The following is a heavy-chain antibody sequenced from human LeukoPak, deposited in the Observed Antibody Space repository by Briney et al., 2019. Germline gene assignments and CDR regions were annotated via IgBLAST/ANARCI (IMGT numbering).Heavy chain of an antibody. CDR3: ARGRYGLLSVYDY. CDR2: MNPNSGDT. V-gene: IGHV1-2*02. J-gene: IGHJ4*02. D-gene: IGHD3-22*01. Sequence: ASVKVSCKASGYIFTGYYVHWVRQAPGQGLEWMGWMNPNSGDTNYAQKFQGRVTMTRDTSITTAYMELSSLTSDDAAVYYCARGRYGLLSVYDYWGQGAMVTVSS. CDR1: GYIFTGYY.